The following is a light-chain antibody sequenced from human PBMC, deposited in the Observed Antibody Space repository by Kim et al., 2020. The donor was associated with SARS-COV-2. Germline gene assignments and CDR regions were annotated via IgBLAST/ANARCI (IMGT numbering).Light chain of an antibody. CDR3: QKCSGAPWT. Sequence: ASVGYRVTSTSRASQDIINCFACYQQKPGKAPNLLIYASSAFQSGVPSRFSGSGSGTDFTLTINSPQPEDVATYYCQKCSGAPWTFGQGTKVDIK. V-gene: IGKV1-27*01. J-gene: IGKJ1*01. CDR2: ASS. CDR1: QDIINC.